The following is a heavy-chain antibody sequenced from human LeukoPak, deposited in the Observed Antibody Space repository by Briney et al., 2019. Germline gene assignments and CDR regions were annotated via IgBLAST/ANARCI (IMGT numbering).Heavy chain of an antibody. D-gene: IGHD3-9*01. CDR3: ARSERGRYFDWLFNY. Sequence: PGGSLRLSCAASGFTFSSYWMSWVRQAPGKGLEWVANIKQDGSEKYYVDSVKGRFTFSRDNAKNSLYLQMNSLRAEDTAVYYCARSERGRYFDWLFNYWGQGTLVTVSS. J-gene: IGHJ4*02. CDR2: IKQDGSEK. CDR1: GFTFSSYW. V-gene: IGHV3-7*04.